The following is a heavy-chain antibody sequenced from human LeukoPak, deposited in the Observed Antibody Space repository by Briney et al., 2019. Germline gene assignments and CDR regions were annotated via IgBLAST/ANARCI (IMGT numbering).Heavy chain of an antibody. Sequence: VKVSCKASGYTFSAYCMHWVRQAAGQGLEWMGWINPKSGGTNYAQQFQDRVTMTRDTSISSTYMELSRLKSDDTAVYYCVRDLGISGWYAPPLGYFDSWGQGTLVTVSS. CDR1: GYTFSAYC. V-gene: IGHV1-2*02. CDR2: INPKSGGT. J-gene: IGHJ4*02. CDR3: VRDLGISGWYAPPLGYFDS. D-gene: IGHD6-19*01.